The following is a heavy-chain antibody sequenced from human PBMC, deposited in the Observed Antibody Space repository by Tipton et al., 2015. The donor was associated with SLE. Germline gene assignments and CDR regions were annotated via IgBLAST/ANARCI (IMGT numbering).Heavy chain of an antibody. D-gene: IGHD1-26*01. V-gene: IGHV4-39*07. Sequence: TLSLTCTVSGDSISSSAYYWAWIRQPPGKGLQWIACIYRTGTTYVNPSLKSRVSMSMDTSNNRFSLTMTSLTVADTAVYYCARSWSGRREFDYWGPGTLVTVSS. J-gene: IGHJ4*02. CDR2: IYRTGTT. CDR1: GDSISSSAYY. CDR3: ARSWSGRREFDY.